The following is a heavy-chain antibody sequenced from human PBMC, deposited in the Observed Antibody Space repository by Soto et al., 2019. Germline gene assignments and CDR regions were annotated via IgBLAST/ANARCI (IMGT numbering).Heavy chain of an antibody. CDR3: TTPSVAAAGNVDWFDP. D-gene: IGHD6-13*01. Sequence: GGSLRLSCAASGFTFSNAWMSWVRQAPGKGLEWVGRIKSKTDGGTTDYAAPVKGRFTISRDDSKNTLYLQMNSLKTEDTAVYYCTTPSVAAAGNVDWFDPWGQGTLVTVSS. CDR2: IKSKTDGGTT. V-gene: IGHV3-15*01. CDR1: GFTFSNAW. J-gene: IGHJ5*02.